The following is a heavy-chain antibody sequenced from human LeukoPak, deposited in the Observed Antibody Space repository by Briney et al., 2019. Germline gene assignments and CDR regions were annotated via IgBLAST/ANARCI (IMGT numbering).Heavy chain of an antibody. CDR2: IYESGQTT. CDR3: ARGITAGDF. Sequence: GGSLRLSCVGSGFTFSSHAMSWVRQAPEKGLEWVSGIYESGQTTHYADSVKGRFTISRDNSKNTLYLQMSSLRVEDTAVYYCARGITAGDFWGQGTLVIVSS. CDR1: GFTFSSHA. V-gene: IGHV3-23*01. J-gene: IGHJ4*02. D-gene: IGHD2-8*02.